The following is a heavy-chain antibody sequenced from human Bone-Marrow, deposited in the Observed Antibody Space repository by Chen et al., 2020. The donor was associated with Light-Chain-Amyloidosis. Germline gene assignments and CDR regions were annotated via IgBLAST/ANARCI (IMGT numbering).Heavy chain of an antibody. D-gene: IGHD3-3*01. CDR1: GYTFTSYG. CDR2: ISAYNGNT. J-gene: IGHJ6*02. Sequence: QVQLVQSGAEVKKPGASVKVSCKASGYTFTSYGISWVRQAPGQGLEWMGWISAYNGNTNYAQKRQGRVTITADKSTSTAYMELSSLRSEDTAVYYCARLNFWSGYRFVFGMDVWGQGTTVTVSS. CDR3: ARLNFWSGYRFVFGMDV. V-gene: IGHV1-18*01.